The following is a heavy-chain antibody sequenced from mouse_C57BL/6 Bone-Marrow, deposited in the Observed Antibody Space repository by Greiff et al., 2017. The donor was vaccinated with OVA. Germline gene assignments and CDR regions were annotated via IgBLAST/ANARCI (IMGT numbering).Heavy chain of an antibody. CDR3: ARPGSSPHWYFDV. Sequence: QVQLQQPGAELVKPGASVKLSCKASGYTFTSYWMQWVKQRPGQGLEWIGEIDPSASYTNYNQKFKGKATLTVETSSSTAYMQLSSLTSEDSAVYYCARPGSSPHWYFDVWGTGTTVTVSS. V-gene: IGHV1-50*01. D-gene: IGHD1-1*01. CDR1: GYTFTSYW. J-gene: IGHJ1*03. CDR2: IDPSASYT.